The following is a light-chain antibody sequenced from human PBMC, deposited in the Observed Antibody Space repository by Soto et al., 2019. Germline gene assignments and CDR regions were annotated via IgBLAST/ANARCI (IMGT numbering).Light chain of an antibody. V-gene: IGKV3-20*01. J-gene: IGKJ1*01. CDR1: QSVRYNY. CDR2: GVS. CDR3: QQYGTSPRT. Sequence: IVLTQSPCTLYLSPGEGATLSCRASQSVRYNYLAWYQQKPGQAPRLLIYGVSTRATGIPDRFSGSGSGTDFTLTISRLDPEDFAVYYCQQYGTSPRTFGQGTKVDIK.